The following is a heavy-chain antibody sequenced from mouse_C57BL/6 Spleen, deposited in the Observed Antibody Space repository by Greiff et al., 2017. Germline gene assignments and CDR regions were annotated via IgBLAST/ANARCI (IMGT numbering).Heavy chain of an antibody. CDR2: IDPETGGT. D-gene: IGHD2-2*01. CDR3: TGWLRGYFDY. Sequence: VQLQQSGAELVRPGASVTLSCKASGYTFTDYEMHWVKQTPVHGLEWIGAIDPETGGTAYNQKFKGKAILTADKSSSTAYMELRSLTSEDSAVYYCTGWLRGYFDYWGQGTTLTVSS. V-gene: IGHV1-15*01. CDR1: GYTFTDYE. J-gene: IGHJ2*01.